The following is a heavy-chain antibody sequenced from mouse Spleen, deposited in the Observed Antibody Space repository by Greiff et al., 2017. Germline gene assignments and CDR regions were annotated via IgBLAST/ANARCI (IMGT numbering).Heavy chain of an antibody. D-gene: IGHD2-5*01. CDR3: ASPTIVTLYAMDY. CDR2: INPNNGGT. J-gene: IGHJ4*01. V-gene: IGHV1-22*01. Sequence: VQLQQSGPELVKPGASVKMSCKASGYTFTDYNMHWVKQSHGKSLEWIGYINPNNGGTSYNQKFKGKATLTVNKSSSTAYMELRSLTSEDSAVYYCASPTIVTLYAMDYWGQGTSVTVSS. CDR1: GYTFTDYN.